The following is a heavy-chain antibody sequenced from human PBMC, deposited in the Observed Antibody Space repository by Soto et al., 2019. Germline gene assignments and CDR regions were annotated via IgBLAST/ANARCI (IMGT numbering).Heavy chain of an antibody. J-gene: IGHJ5*02. CDR2: ISSSSSTI. D-gene: IGHD6-13*01. CDR3: ARHPERIAQIGWFDP. V-gene: IGHV3-48*01. CDR1: GFTFSSYS. Sequence: GGSLRLSCAASGFTFSSYSMNWVRQAPGKGLERVSYISSSSSTIYYADSVKGRFTISRDNAKNSLYLQMNSLRAEDTAVYYCARHPERIAQIGWFDPWGQGTLVTVSS.